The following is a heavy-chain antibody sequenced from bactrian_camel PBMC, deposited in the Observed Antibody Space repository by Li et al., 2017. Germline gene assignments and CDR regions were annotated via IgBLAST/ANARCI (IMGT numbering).Heavy chain of an antibody. D-gene: IGHD2*01. CDR3: ATDFGCPPTWGPGREWWLALHRGRVGY. CDR1: GRTYTDIC. V-gene: IGHV3S57*01. J-gene: IGHJ6*01. Sequence: HVQLVESGGGSVQAGGSLRLSCAASGRTYTDICTAWFRAAPGKEREWVAALSSRGNTYYADSVKGRFTISHGNSKDTLYLQIDSLKPEDTAMYYCATDFGCPPTWGPGREWWLALHRGRVGYWGQGTQVTVS. CDR2: LSSRGNT.